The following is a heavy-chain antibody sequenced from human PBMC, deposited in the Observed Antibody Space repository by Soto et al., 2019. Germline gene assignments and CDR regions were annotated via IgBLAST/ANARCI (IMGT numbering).Heavy chain of an antibody. Sequence: GASVKVSCKASGYTFTSYAMHWVRQAPGQRLEWMGWINAGNGNTKYSQKFQGRVTITRDTSASTAYMELSSLRSEDTAVYYCGRDSGLAGFDAWGQGTLVTVSS. CDR1: GYTFTSYA. J-gene: IGHJ5*02. D-gene: IGHD3-10*01. V-gene: IGHV1-3*01. CDR3: GRDSGLAGFDA. CDR2: INAGNGNT.